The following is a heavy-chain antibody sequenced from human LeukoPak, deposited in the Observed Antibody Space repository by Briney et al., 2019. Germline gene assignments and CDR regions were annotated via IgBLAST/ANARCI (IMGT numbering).Heavy chain of an antibody. J-gene: IGHJ4*02. CDR3: ARLWYSGFPYYFDY. CDR1: GYSFTSYW. CDR2: IYPGDSDT. D-gene: IGHD1-26*01. Sequence: GESLKISCKGPGYSFTSYWIGWVRQMPGKGLEWMGIIYPGDSDTRYSPSFQGQVTISADKSISTAHLQWSSLKAADTAMYYCARLWYSGFPYYFDYWGQGTLVTVSS. V-gene: IGHV5-51*01.